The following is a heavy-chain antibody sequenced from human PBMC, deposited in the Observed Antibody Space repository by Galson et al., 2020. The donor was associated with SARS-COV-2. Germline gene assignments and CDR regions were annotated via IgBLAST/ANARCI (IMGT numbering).Heavy chain of an antibody. CDR2: ISSSSSYI. J-gene: IGHJ4*02. Sequence: GGSLRLSCAASGFTFSSYSMNWVRQAPGKGLEWVSSISSSSSYIYYADSVKGRFTISRDNAKNSLYLQMNSLRAEDTAVYYCARVADTAMVNVHFDYWGQGTLVTVSS. CDR3: ARVADTAMVNVHFDY. V-gene: IGHV3-21*01. CDR1: GFTFSSYS. D-gene: IGHD5-18*01.